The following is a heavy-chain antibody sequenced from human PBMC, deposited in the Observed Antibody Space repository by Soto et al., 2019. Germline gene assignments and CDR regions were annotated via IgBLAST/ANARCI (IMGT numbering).Heavy chain of an antibody. CDR1: GFAFNNAW. Sequence: GSLGLSCAGSGFAFNNAWINWFRQAPGKRLEWVGRIKSKALGGTTDFAAPVRGRFAITRDDSRNMAYMQMNSLNTEDTAVYYCTTDSYSTMIEVRFDYWGHGTLVTVSS. CDR2: IKSKALGGTT. V-gene: IGHV3-15*07. CDR3: TTDSYSTMIEVRFDY. D-gene: IGHD3-22*01. J-gene: IGHJ4*01.